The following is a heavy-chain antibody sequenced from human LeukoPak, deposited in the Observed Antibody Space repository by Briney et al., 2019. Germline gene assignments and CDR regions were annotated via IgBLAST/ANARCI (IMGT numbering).Heavy chain of an antibody. Sequence: GGSLRLSCAASGFTFSSYWMSWVRQAPGKGLEWVANIKQDGSEKYYVDSVKGRFTISRDNAKNSLYLQMNSLRADDTAVYYCARDGFGELLELDYWGQGTLVTVSS. CDR3: ARDGFGELLELDY. V-gene: IGHV3-7*01. J-gene: IGHJ4*02. CDR1: GFTFSSYW. D-gene: IGHD3-10*01. CDR2: IKQDGSEK.